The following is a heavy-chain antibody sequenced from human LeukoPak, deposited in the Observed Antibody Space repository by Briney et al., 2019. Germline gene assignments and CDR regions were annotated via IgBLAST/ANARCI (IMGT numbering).Heavy chain of an antibody. Sequence: GESLRLSCGASGLTVSSYAMSWVRQAPGKGLEWVSTIIGSTANTYYADSVKGRFTISRDDSKNTVYLQMNSLRAEDTAVYYCAKDRSSWYYPFDSWGQGTLVTVSS. CDR3: AKDRSSWYYPFDS. CDR1: GLTVSSYA. D-gene: IGHD3-3*01. J-gene: IGHJ4*02. V-gene: IGHV3-23*01. CDR2: IIGSTANT.